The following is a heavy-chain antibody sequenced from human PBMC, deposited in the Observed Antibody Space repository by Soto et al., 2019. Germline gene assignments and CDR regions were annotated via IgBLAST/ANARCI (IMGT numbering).Heavy chain of an antibody. Sequence: PGESLKISCKGSGYSFTSYWISWVRQMPGKGLEWMGRIDPSDSYTNYSPSFQGHVTISADKSISTAYLQWSSLKASDTAMYYCARERWLKSYYYYGMDVWGQGTTVTVSS. D-gene: IGHD5-12*01. J-gene: IGHJ6*02. CDR3: ARERWLKSYYYYGMDV. V-gene: IGHV5-10-1*01. CDR1: GYSFTSYW. CDR2: IDPSDSYT.